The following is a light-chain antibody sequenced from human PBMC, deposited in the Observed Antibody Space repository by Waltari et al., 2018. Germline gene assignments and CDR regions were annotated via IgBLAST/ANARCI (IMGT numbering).Light chain of an antibody. CDR1: KLGEKY. V-gene: IGLV3-1*01. J-gene: IGLJ2*01. Sequence: SYELTQPPSVSVSPGQTASITCSGDKLGEKYSCWYQQRPGQSPLLVSYQGNKRPSGIPERFSGSNSGNTATLTISGTQAVDEADYYCQAWDSSTVVFGGGTKLTVL. CDR3: QAWDSSTVV. CDR2: QGN.